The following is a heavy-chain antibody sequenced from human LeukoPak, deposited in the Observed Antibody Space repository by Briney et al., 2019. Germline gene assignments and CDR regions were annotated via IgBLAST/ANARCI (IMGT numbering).Heavy chain of an antibody. CDR2: ISYDGSNK. Sequence: GGSLRLSCAASGFTFSSYAMHWVRQAPGKGLEWVAVISYDGSNKYYADSVKGRFTISRDNSKNTLYLQMNSLRAEDTAVYYCARGWSGYYWGLEDYWGQGTLVTVSS. CDR3: ARGWSGYYWGLEDY. D-gene: IGHD3-3*01. J-gene: IGHJ4*02. V-gene: IGHV3-30-3*01. CDR1: GFTFSSYA.